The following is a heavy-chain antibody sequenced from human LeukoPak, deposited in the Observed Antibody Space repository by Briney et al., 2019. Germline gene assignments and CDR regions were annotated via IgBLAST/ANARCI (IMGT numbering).Heavy chain of an antibody. Sequence: GGSLRLSCAASGFTFSSYAMSWVRQAPGKGLEWVTAISGSGGSTYYADAVKGRFTISRDNSKNTLYLQMNSLRAEVTAVYYCANTAIVVVVAATHYSDYWGQGTLVTVSS. CDR2: ISGSGGST. D-gene: IGHD2-15*01. CDR3: ANTAIVVVVAATHYSDY. J-gene: IGHJ4*02. CDR1: GFTFSSYA. V-gene: IGHV3-23*01.